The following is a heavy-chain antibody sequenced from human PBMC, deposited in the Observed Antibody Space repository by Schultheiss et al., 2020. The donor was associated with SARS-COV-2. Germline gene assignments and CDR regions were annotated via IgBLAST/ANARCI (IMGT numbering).Heavy chain of an antibody. D-gene: IGHD6-13*01. CDR2: ISSSSSYI. Sequence: GESLKISCAASGFTFSSYAMSWVRQAPGKGLEWVSSISSSSSYIYYADSVKGRFTISRDNAKNSLYLQMNSLRAEDTAVYCCAREGGIAELEGGGMDVWGQGTTVTVSS. CDR1: GFTFSSYA. V-gene: IGHV3-21*01. CDR3: AREGGIAELEGGGMDV. J-gene: IGHJ6*02.